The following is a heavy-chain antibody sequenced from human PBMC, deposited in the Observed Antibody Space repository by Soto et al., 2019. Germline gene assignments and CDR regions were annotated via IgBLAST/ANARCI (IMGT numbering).Heavy chain of an antibody. V-gene: IGHV3-23*01. Sequence: EVQLLESGGGLVQPGGSLRLSCAASGFTFSSYAMSWVRQAPGKGLEWVSAISGSGGSTYYADSVKGRFTISRDNSKNTLYLQMNSLRAEDTAVYYCARGFDLQYGLDVWGQGTTVTVSS. CDR3: ARGFDLQYGLDV. D-gene: IGHD3-10*01. CDR2: ISGSGGST. J-gene: IGHJ6*02. CDR1: GFTFSSYA.